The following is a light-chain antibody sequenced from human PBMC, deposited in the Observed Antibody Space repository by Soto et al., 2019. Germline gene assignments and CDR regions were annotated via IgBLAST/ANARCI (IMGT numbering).Light chain of an antibody. J-gene: IGKJ4*01. CDR1: QSVSSY. V-gene: IGKV3-11*01. CDR3: QQRSTWPPGLT. Sequence: EIASTQSPATLSVSPGARATLSCRASQSVSSYLAWYQQNTGQAPRLLIYDASNRATGIPARFSGSGSVTDFTLNISRLEPEDFAGYYCQQRSTWPPGLTFGGWTKVDIK. CDR2: DAS.